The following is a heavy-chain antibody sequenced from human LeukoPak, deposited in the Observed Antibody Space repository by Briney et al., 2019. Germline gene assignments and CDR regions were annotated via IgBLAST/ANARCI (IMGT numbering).Heavy chain of an antibody. J-gene: IGHJ3*02. CDR1: GFTFDDYA. Sequence: TGRSLRLSCAASGFTFDDYAMHWVRQAPGKGLEWVSGISWNSGSIGYADSVKGRFTISRDNAKNSLYLQMNSLRAEDTALYYCAKDKAHCSGGSCYGNAFDIWGQGTMVTVSS. CDR3: AKDKAHCSGGSCYGNAFDI. D-gene: IGHD2-15*01. V-gene: IGHV3-9*01. CDR2: ISWNSGSI.